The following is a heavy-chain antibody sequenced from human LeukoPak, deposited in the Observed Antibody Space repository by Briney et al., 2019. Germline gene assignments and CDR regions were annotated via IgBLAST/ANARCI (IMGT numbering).Heavy chain of an antibody. J-gene: IGHJ4*02. Sequence: SGPTLVKPTQTLTPTCTFSGFSLSTSGVGVGWIRQPPGKALGWLALIYWNDDKRYSPSLKSRLTITKDTSKNQVVLTMTNMDPVDTATYYCAHSRPRYSSSYPNFDYWGQGTLVTVSS. V-gene: IGHV2-5*01. CDR1: GFSLSTSGVG. CDR3: AHSRPRYSSSYPNFDY. D-gene: IGHD6-6*01. CDR2: IYWNDDK.